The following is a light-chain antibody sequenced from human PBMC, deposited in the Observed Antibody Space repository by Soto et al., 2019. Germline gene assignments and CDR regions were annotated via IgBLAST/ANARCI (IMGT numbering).Light chain of an antibody. CDR3: QQYGISPFT. J-gene: IGKJ3*01. V-gene: IGKV3-20*01. CDR2: GES. Sequence: EVVLTQSPVTLSLSPGERATLSCRASQSVSSHYLAWYQQKPGQPPRLLIYGESSRATDIPDIFIGSGSGKEFTLTIARLAPEDFAMYYCQQYGISPFTFGPGTKVDI. CDR1: QSVSSHY.